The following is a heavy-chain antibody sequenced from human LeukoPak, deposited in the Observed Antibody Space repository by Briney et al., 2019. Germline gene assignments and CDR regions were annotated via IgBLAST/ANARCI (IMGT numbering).Heavy chain of an antibody. V-gene: IGHV3-66*02. Sequence: GRTLRLSPAASGFTPSSNYMSWVRHAPGKGLEWVSGIYSGGSTYSTDSVTGRFPTSRDNSQNTTYLPMKRLRAEDTAVYYCARVAVEMATIWDYYYYYMYVWGKGTTVTVSS. CDR3: ARVAVEMATIWDYYYYYMYV. CDR1: GFTPSSNY. J-gene: IGHJ6*03. CDR2: IYSGGST. D-gene: IGHD5-24*01.